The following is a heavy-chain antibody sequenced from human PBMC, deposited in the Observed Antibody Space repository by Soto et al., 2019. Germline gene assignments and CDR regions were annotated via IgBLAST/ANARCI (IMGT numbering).Heavy chain of an antibody. J-gene: IGHJ6*02. Sequence: ASVKVSCKASGYTFTRYDINWVRQATGQGLEWMGWMNPNSGNTGYAQKFQGRVTMTRNTSISTAYMELSSLRSEDTAVYYCARAYCSGGSCQTNYYYYYGMDVWGQGTTVTVSS. CDR3: ARAYCSGGSCQTNYYYYYGMDV. D-gene: IGHD2-15*01. CDR2: MNPNSGNT. CDR1: GYTFTRYD. V-gene: IGHV1-8*01.